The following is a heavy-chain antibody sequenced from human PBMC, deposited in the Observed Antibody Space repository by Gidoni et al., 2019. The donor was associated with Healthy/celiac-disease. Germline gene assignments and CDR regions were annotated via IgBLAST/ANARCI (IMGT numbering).Heavy chain of an antibody. CDR2: ISSSGSTI. V-gene: IGHV3-48*03. D-gene: IGHD1-26*01. J-gene: IGHJ6*02. CDR1: GFTFRSYE. CDR3: ARDKVGYYYYYGMDV. Sequence: EVQLVESGGGLVQPGGSLRLSCAASGFTFRSYEMNWVRQAPGKGLEWVSYISSSGSTIYYADSVKGRFTISRDNAKNSLYLQMNSLRAEDTAVYYCARDKVGYYYYYGMDVWGQGTTVTVSS.